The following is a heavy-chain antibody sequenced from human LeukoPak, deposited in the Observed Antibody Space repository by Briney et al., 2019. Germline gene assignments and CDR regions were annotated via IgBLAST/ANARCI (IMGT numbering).Heavy chain of an antibody. Sequence: ASVKVSCKASGGTFSSYAISWVRQAPGQGLEWMGGIIPIFGTANYARKFQGRVTITADKSTSTAYMELSSLRSEDTAVYYCARVDSGDYPYYYYYMDVWGKGTTVTISS. CDR3: ARVDSGDYPYYYYYMDV. V-gene: IGHV1-69*06. D-gene: IGHD4-17*01. CDR1: GGTFSSYA. CDR2: IIPIFGTA. J-gene: IGHJ6*03.